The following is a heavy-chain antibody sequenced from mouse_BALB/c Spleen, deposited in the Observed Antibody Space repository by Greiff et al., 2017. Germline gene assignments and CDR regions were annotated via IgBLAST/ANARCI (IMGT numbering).Heavy chain of an antibody. CDR1: GFNIKDTY. Sequence: VQLKESGAELVKPGASVKLSCTASGFNIKDTYMHWVKQRPEQGLEWIGRIDPANGNTKYDPKFQGKATITADTSSNTAYLQLSSLTSEDTAVYYCAPLTGTEAYWGQGTTLTVSS. D-gene: IGHD4-1*01. J-gene: IGHJ2*01. V-gene: IGHV14-3*02. CDR2: IDPANGNT. CDR3: APLTGTEAY.